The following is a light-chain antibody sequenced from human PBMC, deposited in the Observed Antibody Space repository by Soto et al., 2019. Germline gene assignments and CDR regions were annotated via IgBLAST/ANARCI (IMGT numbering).Light chain of an antibody. Sequence: EVVLTQSPGTLSLSPGERATLSCRASQSVSNNYLAWYQQKPGQSPKLLIFGSSDRATGIPDRCSGSGSGTDFTLTIISLEPEDFAVYYCQQYGSSPPYTFGQGTKLEIK. V-gene: IGKV3-20*01. J-gene: IGKJ2*01. CDR3: QQYGSSPPYT. CDR2: GSS. CDR1: QSVSNNY.